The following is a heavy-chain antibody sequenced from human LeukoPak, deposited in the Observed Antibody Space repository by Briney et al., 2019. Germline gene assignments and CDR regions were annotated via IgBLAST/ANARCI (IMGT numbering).Heavy chain of an antibody. D-gene: IGHD5-18*01. CDR1: GGYFSGYY. Sequence: MPSETLSLTCAVYGGYFSGYYWSWIRQPPGKGLEWIGEINHSGSTNYNPSLKSRVTISVDTSKNQFSLKLSSVTAADTAVYYCASLWWIQLWYEDYWGQGTLVTVSS. V-gene: IGHV4-34*01. CDR3: ASLWWIQLWYEDY. J-gene: IGHJ4*02. CDR2: INHSGST.